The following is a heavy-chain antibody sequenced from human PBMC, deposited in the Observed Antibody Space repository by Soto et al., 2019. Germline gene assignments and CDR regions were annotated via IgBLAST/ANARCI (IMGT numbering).Heavy chain of an antibody. CDR2: VYPRDSDT. Sequence: GESLKISCKSSGYIFIDYWIGWVRQMPGKGLEWMGIVYPRDSDTRYSPSFQGQVTISADRSTGTAFLQWRSLMASDTALYYCARPPLPGYSIHFNAWGQGTLVTVSS. CDR1: GYIFIDYW. D-gene: IGHD2-15*01. CDR3: ARPPLPGYSIHFNA. J-gene: IGHJ5*02. V-gene: IGHV5-51*01.